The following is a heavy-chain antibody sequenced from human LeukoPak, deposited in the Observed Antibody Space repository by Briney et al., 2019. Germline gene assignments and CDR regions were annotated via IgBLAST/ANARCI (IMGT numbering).Heavy chain of an antibody. CDR3: AQVQTDSGYYHPFDY. D-gene: IGHD3-22*01. CDR1: GFSFSGSA. V-gene: IGHV3-73*01. J-gene: IGHJ4*02. CDR2: IRSNTNNYAT. Sequence: GGSLRLSCAASGFSFSGSAIHWVRQASGRGLEWVGRIRSNTNNYATTYAESVKGRFTISRDESKNTAYLQMNSLKNEDTAVYYCAQVQTDSGYYHPFDYWGQGTLVTVSS.